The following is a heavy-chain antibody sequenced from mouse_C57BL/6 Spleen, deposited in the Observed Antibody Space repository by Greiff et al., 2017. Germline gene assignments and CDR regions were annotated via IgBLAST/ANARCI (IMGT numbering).Heavy chain of an antibody. CDR2: IYPGDGDT. Sequence: QVQLKESGPELVKPGASVKISCKASGYAFSSSWMNWVKQRPGKGLEWIGRIYPGDGDTNYNGKFKGKATLTADKSSSTAYMQLSSLTSEDSAVYFCARWSTMVTYYFDYWGQGTTLTVSS. J-gene: IGHJ2*01. V-gene: IGHV1-82*01. D-gene: IGHD2-2*01. CDR1: GYAFSSSW. CDR3: ARWSTMVTYYFDY.